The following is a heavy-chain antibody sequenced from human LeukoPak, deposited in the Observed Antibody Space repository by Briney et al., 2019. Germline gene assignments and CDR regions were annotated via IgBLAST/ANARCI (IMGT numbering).Heavy chain of an antibody. J-gene: IGHJ4*02. CDR1: GDSISSYY. V-gene: IGHV4-59*08. Sequence: PSETLSLTCTVSGDSISSYYWSWIRQPPGKGLEWIGYIYYTGSTNYNPSLKSRVTISVDTSKNQFSLKLNSVTAADTAVYYCAIGKVGAVTLFDYWGQGTLVTVSS. D-gene: IGHD2-21*02. CDR3: AIGKVGAVTLFDY. CDR2: IYYTGST.